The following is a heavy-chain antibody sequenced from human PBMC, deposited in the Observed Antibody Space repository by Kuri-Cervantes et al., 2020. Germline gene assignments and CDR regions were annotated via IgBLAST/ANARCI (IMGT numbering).Heavy chain of an antibody. V-gene: IGHV4-34*01. Sequence: SETLSLTCAVYGGSFSGYYWSWIRQPPEKGLEWIGEINYSGSTNYNPSLKSRVTISVDTSKNQFSLKLSSVTAADTAVYYCARHGSYYYYMDVWGKGTTVTVSS. J-gene: IGHJ6*03. CDR2: INYSGST. D-gene: IGHD5-24*01. CDR1: GGSFSGYY. CDR3: ARHGSYYYYMDV.